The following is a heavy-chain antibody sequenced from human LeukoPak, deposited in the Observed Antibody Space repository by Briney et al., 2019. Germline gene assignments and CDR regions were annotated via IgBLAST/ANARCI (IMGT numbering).Heavy chain of an antibody. Sequence: PGGSLRLSCAASGFTFSSYGMHWVRQAPGKGLGWVAVIWYDGSNKYYADSVKGRFTISRDNSKNTLYPQMNSLRAEDTAVYYCARDRDYGGWSAPFDAFDIWGQGTMVTVSS. CDR3: ARDRDYGGWSAPFDAFDI. D-gene: IGHD3-16*01. CDR2: IWYDGSNK. CDR1: GFTFSSYG. V-gene: IGHV3-33*01. J-gene: IGHJ3*02.